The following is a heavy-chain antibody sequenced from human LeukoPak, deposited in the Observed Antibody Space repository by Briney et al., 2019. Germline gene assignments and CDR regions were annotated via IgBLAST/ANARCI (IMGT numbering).Heavy chain of an antibody. CDR3: ARARDYYGSGSYYSTPNYGMDV. CDR2: IYYSGST. Sequence: SETLSLTCTVSGGSISSSSYYWGWIRQPPGKGLEWIGSIYYSGSTYYNPSLKSRVTISVDTSKNQFSLKLSSVTAADTAVYYCARARDYYGSGSYYSTPNYGMDVWGQGTTVTVSS. D-gene: IGHD3-10*01. V-gene: IGHV4-39*01. J-gene: IGHJ6*02. CDR1: GGSISSSSYY.